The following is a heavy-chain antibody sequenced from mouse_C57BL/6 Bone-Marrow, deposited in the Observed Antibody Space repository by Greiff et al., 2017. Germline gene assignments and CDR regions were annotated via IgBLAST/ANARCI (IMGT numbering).Heavy chain of an antibody. CDR2: IHPNSGST. V-gene: IGHV1-64*01. CDR3: AIIYYYGSSYVYYAMDY. D-gene: IGHD1-1*01. Sequence: QVQLQQPGAELVKPGASVKLSCKASGYTFTSYWMHWVKQRPGQGLEWIGMIHPNSGSTNYNEKFKSKATLTVDKSASTAYMQLSSLTSEDSAVYYCAIIYYYGSSYVYYAMDYWGQGTSVTVSS. CDR1: GYTFTSYW. J-gene: IGHJ4*01.